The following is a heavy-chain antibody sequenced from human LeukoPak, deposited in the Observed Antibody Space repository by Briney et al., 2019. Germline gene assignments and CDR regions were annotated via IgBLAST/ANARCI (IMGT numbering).Heavy chain of an antibody. Sequence: GGSLRLSCAASGFTVSSNYMSWVRQAPGKGLEWVSVIYSGDSTYYADSVKGRFTISRDNSKNTLYLQMNSLRAEGTAVYYCAYVAAAGYYYMDVWGKGTTVTVSS. CDR1: GFTVSSNY. D-gene: IGHD6-13*01. CDR3: AYVAAAGYYYMDV. CDR2: IYSGDST. J-gene: IGHJ6*03. V-gene: IGHV3-53*01.